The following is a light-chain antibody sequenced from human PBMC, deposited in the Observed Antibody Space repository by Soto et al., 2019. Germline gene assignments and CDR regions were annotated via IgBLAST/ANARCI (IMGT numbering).Light chain of an antibody. CDR2: DAS. Sequence: EIVMTQSPATLSVSPGERATLSFRAIQIVRSTLAWYQQKPGQAPRLLIYDASNRATGIPARFSGSGSGTDFTLTISSLEPEDFAVYYCQQRSNWPPITFGQGTRLEIK. V-gene: IGKV3-11*01. J-gene: IGKJ5*01. CDR1: QIVRST. CDR3: QQRSNWPPIT.